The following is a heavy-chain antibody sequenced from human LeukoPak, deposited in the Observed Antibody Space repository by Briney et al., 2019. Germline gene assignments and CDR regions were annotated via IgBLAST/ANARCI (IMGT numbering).Heavy chain of an antibody. CDR3: ARHLLYYYDSSGYAFDI. CDR1: GGTFSSYA. Sequence: SVKVSCKASGGTFSSYAISWVRQAPGQGLEWMGRIIPIFGTANYAQKFQGRVTITTDEPTSTAYMELSSLRSEDTAVYYCARHLLYYYDSSGYAFDIWGQGTMVTVSS. V-gene: IGHV1-69*05. D-gene: IGHD3-22*01. J-gene: IGHJ3*02. CDR2: IIPIFGTA.